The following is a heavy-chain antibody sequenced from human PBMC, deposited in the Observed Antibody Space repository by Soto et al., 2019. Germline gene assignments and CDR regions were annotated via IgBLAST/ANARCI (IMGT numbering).Heavy chain of an antibody. CDR3: ANVRRVGEDY. D-gene: IGHD3-10*01. CDR1: GFTFSSSE. CDR2: ISSGGSTT. J-gene: IGHJ4*02. V-gene: IGHV3-23*01. Sequence: GGSLRLSCAASGFTFSSSEMSWVRQAPGKGLEWVSAISSGGSTTYYADSVKGRISISRDNSKNTLYLQMNSLRAEDTAVYYCANVRRVGEDYWGQGTLVTVSS.